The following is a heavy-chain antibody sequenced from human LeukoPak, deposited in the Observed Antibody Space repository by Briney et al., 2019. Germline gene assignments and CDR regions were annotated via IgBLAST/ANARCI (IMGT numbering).Heavy chain of an antibody. D-gene: IGHD6-19*01. J-gene: IGHJ4*02. CDR1: GFTFDDYG. V-gene: IGHV3-20*01. Sequence: GGSLRLSCAASGFTFDDYGMSWVRQAPGKGLEWVSGVNWNGGSTGYADSVKGRFTIPRDNAKNSLYLQMNSLRAEDTALYHCASLSYSSGWSGVWGQGTLVTVSS. CDR2: VNWNGGST. CDR3: ASLSYSSGWSGV.